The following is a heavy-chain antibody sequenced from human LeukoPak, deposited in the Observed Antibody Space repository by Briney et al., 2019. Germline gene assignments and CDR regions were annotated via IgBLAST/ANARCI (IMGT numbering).Heavy chain of an antibody. CDR3: ARAAQA. CDR2: VSPYNGNT. J-gene: IGHJ5*02. Sequence: ASVKVSCKTSGYTFTSFGITWVRQAPGQGLEWMGWVSPYNGNTNYAQKFQGRVTMNTDTSTTTAYMELRSLKSDDTAVYYCARAAQAWGQGTLVTVSS. CDR1: GYTFTSFG. V-gene: IGHV1-18*01.